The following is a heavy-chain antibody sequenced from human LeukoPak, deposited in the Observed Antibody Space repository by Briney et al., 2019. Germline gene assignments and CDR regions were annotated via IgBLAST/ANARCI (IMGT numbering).Heavy chain of an antibody. CDR1: GYTFTSYC. Sequence: ASVKVSCKASGYTFTSYCLHWVRQAPAQGLEWMGLINPSGTTTYAQNFQGRVTMTRDTSASTAYMELSSLRSDDTAVYYFAKCSETGTTRWFVPWGQGTLVTVSS. CDR3: AKCSETGTTRWFVP. CDR2: INPSGTT. V-gene: IGHV1-46*01. J-gene: IGHJ5*02. D-gene: IGHD1-7*01.